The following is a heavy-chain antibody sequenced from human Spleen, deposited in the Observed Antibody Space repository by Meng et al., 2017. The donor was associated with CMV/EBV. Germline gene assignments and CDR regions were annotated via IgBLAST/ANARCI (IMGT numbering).Heavy chain of an antibody. CDR2: INWNGGST. D-gene: IGHD3-10*01. Sequence: GESLKISCAASGFRFDDHGMSWVRQAPGKGLEWVSGINWNGGSTGYADSVQGRFTISRDNAKNSLYLQMNSLRAEDTALYYCARGRGAGSYYNGYYYGVDVWGQGTTVTVSS. J-gene: IGHJ6*02. CDR3: ARGRGAGSYYNGYYYGVDV. V-gene: IGHV3-20*04. CDR1: GFRFDDHG.